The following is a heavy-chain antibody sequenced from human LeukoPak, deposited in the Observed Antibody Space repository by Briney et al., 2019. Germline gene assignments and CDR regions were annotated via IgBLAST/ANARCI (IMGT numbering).Heavy chain of an antibody. CDR2: ISSSSSYI. D-gene: IGHD3-22*01. Sequence: PGGSLRLSCAASGFTFGSYSMNWVRQAPGKGLEWVSSISSSSSYIYYADSVKGRFTISRDNAKNSLYLQMNSLRAEDTAVYYCARERDYYDSSGYGMFYDYWGQGTLVTVSS. CDR3: ARERDYYDSSGYGMFYDY. CDR1: GFTFGSYS. J-gene: IGHJ4*02. V-gene: IGHV3-21*01.